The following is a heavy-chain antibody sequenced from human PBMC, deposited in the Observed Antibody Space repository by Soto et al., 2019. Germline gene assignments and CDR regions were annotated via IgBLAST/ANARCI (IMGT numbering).Heavy chain of an antibody. D-gene: IGHD2-2*01. J-gene: IGHJ6*02. Sequence: GGSLRLSCAASGFTFSSYAMSWVRQAPGKGLEWVSVISYDGSNKYYADSVKGRFTISRDNSKNTLYLQMNSLRAEDTAVYYCARGDCSSTSCYLSHYYYYGMDVWGQGTTVTAP. CDR3: ARGDCSSTSCYLSHYYYYGMDV. V-gene: IGHV3-30-3*01. CDR1: GFTFSSYA. CDR2: ISYDGSNK.